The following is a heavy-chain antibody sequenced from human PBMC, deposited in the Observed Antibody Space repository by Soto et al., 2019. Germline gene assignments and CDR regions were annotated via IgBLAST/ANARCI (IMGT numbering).Heavy chain of an antibody. CDR3: AKWNGGFDY. D-gene: IGHD3-16*01. CDR2: ISYDGSYK. Sequence: QVQLVESGGGVVQPGRSLRLSCAASGFTFSSYGMHWVRQAPGKGLEWVAVISYDGSYKYYADSVKGRFTISRDNSKNTLYLQMNSLRAEDTAVYYCAKWNGGFDYWGHGTLVTVSS. J-gene: IGHJ4*01. CDR1: GFTFSSYG. V-gene: IGHV3-30*18.